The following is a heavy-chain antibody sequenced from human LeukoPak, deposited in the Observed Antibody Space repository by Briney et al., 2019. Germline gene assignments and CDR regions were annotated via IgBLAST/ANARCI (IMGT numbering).Heavy chain of an antibody. J-gene: IGHJ5*02. CDR1: GYTFTGSY. CDR3: ARGVVSGLDP. Sequence: ASVKVSCKASGYTFTGSYIHWVRQAPGQGLEWMGWIKPNSGGTNYAQKFQGRVTMTRDTSISTAYMELSSLRSDDTAVYYCARGVVSGLDPWGQGTLVTVSS. CDR2: IKPNSGGT. V-gene: IGHV1-2*02. D-gene: IGHD3-10*01.